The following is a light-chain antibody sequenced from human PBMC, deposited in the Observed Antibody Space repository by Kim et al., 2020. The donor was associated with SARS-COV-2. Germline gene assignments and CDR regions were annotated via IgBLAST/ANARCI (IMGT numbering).Light chain of an antibody. CDR3: QQYKTYPWT. J-gene: IGKJ1*01. Sequence: ASVGDRVTITCRASQSISTWLAWHQQKPGKAPNLLIHDASSLGSGVPSRFSGSGSGTEFTLTISSLQPDDFATYYCQQYKTYPWTFGQGTKVDIK. CDR2: DAS. V-gene: IGKV1-5*01. CDR1: QSISTW.